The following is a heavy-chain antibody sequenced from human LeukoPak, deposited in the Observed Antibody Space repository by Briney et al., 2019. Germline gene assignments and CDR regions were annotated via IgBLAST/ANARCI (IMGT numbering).Heavy chain of an antibody. V-gene: IGHV4-30-4*01. J-gene: IGHJ3*02. CDR2: IYYSGST. CDR3: ARSLVGATRAFDI. CDR1: GGSISSGDYY. Sequence: PSETLSLTCTVSGGSISSGDYYWSWIRQPPGKGLEWIGYIYYSGSTYYNPSLKSRVTISVDTSKNQFSLKLSSVTAADTAVYYCARSLVGATRAFDIWGQGTMVTVSS. D-gene: IGHD1-26*01.